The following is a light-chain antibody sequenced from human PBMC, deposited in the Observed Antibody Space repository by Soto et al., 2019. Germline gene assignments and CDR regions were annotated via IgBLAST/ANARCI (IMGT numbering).Light chain of an antibody. V-gene: IGKV3-20*01. Sequence: EIVLTQSPATLSLSPGERATLSCRASQSISSAFLAWYQEKPGQAPRLLIYGASNRATGIPDRFSGSGSGTDFTLTISSLQPEDIATYYCLQHTDFPWTFGQGTKVDIK. CDR1: QSISSAF. J-gene: IGKJ1*01. CDR3: LQHTDFPWT. CDR2: GAS.